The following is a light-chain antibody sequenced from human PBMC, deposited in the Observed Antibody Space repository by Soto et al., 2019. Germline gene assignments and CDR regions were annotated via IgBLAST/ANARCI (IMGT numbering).Light chain of an antibody. J-gene: IGLJ2*01. CDR3: SSYTSSSTLV. CDR2: DVS. CDR1: SSDVSAYNF. Sequence: QSALTQPASVSGSPGQSITISSTGTSSDVSAYNFVSWYQQHPGKAPKLIIFDVSDRPSGISNRFSGSKSGNTASLTISGLQAEDEADYYCSSYTSSSTLVFGGGTKVTVL. V-gene: IGLV2-14*03.